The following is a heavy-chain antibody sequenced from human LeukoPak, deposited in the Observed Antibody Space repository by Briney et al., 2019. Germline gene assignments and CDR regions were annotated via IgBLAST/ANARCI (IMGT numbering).Heavy chain of an antibody. Sequence: PSETLSLTCAVSGGSFSGYYWTWIRQTPGKGLEWIGDSSPRGAITYYNPSLSGLATISVESYKLHFSLLLPSVTAASPGVYFSARAPDFTERPCDSWGAETVVPVS. V-gene: IGHV4-34*01. CDR2: SSPRGAIT. CDR3: ARAPDFTERPCDS. J-gene: IGHJ4*02. D-gene: IGHD1-1*01. CDR1: GGSFSGYY.